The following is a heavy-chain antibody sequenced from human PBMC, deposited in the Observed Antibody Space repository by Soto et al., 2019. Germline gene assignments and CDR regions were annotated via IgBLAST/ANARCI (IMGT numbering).Heavy chain of an antibody. V-gene: IGHV4-31*02. CDR3: ALALGPTTGLDY. Sequence: QVQLQESGPGLVKPSQTLSLTCSVSGASTVSHYHWTWIRQPPAKGLEWMGYIFNSGTTFYNPSRTSRLSISMDTSGNHFSLELRSVTAADTAVYYCALALGPTTGLDYWGQGTLVTVSS. CDR1: GASTVSHYH. CDR2: IFNSGTT. D-gene: IGHD1-26*01. J-gene: IGHJ4*02.